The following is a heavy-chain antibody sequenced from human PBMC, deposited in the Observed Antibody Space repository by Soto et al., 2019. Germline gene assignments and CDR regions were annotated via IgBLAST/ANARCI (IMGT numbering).Heavy chain of an antibody. V-gene: IGHV3-23*01. CDR2: ISGSGGST. Sequence: EVQLLESGGGLVQPGGSLRLSCAASGFTFSSYAMSWVRQAPGKGLEWVSAISGSGGSTYYADSVKGRFTISRDNSKNTLYLQINRLTAADTAVYYSATGIHYDILTEYYYGMDVWGQGTTVTVS. CDR1: GFTFSSYA. J-gene: IGHJ6*02. CDR3: ATGIHYDILTEYYYGMDV. D-gene: IGHD3-9*01.